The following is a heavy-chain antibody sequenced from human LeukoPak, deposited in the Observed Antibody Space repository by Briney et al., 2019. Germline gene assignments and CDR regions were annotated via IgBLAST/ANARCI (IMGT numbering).Heavy chain of an antibody. Sequence: SETLSLTCAVYGGSFSGYYWSWIRQPPGKGLEWIGEINHSGSTNYNPSLKSRVTISVDTSKNQFSLKLSSVTAADTAVYYCARRHAHYHYYYMDVWGKGTTVTVSS. CDR3: ARRHAHYHYYYMDV. CDR2: INHSGST. V-gene: IGHV4-34*01. CDR1: GGSFSGYY. J-gene: IGHJ6*03.